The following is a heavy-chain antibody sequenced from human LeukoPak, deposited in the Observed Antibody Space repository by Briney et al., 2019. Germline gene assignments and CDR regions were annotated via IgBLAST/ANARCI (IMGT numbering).Heavy chain of an antibody. J-gene: IGHJ6*03. CDR1: GFTFSSYS. CDR2: ISSSSNAI. V-gene: IGHV3-21*01. D-gene: IGHD3-10*01. CDR3: ARAMVRGVMVYYYMDV. Sequence: PGGSLRLSCAASGFTFSSYSMNWVRQAPGKGLEWVSFISSSSNAIYYADLVKGRFTISRDNAKNSLYLQVNSLRAEDTAVYYCARAMVRGVMVYYYMDVWGKGTTVTVSS.